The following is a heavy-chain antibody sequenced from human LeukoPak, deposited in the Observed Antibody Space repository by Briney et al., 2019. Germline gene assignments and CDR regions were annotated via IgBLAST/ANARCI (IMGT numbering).Heavy chain of an antibody. CDR3: AKTYYSSSGSWD. D-gene: IGHD3-10*01. Sequence: SQTLPLTCTVSGGSISSGGYYWSWIRQHPGKGLEWIGYIYYSGSTAYNPSLKSRVTISLDTSKNQFSLRLNSVTAADTAVYYCAKTYYSSSGSWDWGQGTLVTVSS. V-gene: IGHV4-31*03. CDR1: GGSISSGGYY. J-gene: IGHJ1*01. CDR2: IYYSGST.